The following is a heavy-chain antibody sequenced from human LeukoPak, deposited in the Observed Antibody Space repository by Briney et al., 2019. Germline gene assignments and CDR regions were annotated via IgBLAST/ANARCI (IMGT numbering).Heavy chain of an antibody. V-gene: IGHV3-73*01. J-gene: IGHJ6*02. Sequence: PGGSLRLSCAASGFTFSASPTHWVRQASGKGLEWVGRIRSKAYSYATAYAESVKGRFTISRDDSENTAYLQMNSLKTEDTAVYYCTRRVGDSYFYGMDVWGQGTPVTVSS. D-gene: IGHD5/OR15-5a*01. CDR1: GFTFSASP. CDR3: TRRVGDSYFYGMDV. CDR2: IRSKAYSYAT.